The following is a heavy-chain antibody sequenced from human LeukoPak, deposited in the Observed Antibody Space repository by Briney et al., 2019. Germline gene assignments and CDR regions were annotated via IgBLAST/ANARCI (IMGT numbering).Heavy chain of an antibody. D-gene: IGHD2-15*01. J-gene: IGHJ4*02. CDR1: GYTFTSYD. CDR3: ARALGYCSGGSCTDY. CDR2: MNPNSGNT. Sequence: ASVKVPCKASGYTFTSYDINWVRQATGQGLEWMGWMNPNSGNTGYAQKFQGRVTMTRNTSISTAYMELSSLRSEDTAVYYCARALGYCSGGSCTDYWGQGTLVTVSS. V-gene: IGHV1-8*01.